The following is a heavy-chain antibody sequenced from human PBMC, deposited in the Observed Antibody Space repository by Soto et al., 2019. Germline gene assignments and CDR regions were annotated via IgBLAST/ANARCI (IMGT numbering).Heavy chain of an antibody. Sequence: QITLNESGPAQVKPRQTLTLTCTFSGFSLTTSGVGVGWIRQSPGRAPEWLALIYWDDDKRYSPSLKSRLTITKDASKNQVVLTMADLDPADTATYYCAHRVLRTVFGLVTTTAIYFDFWGQGTPVPVSS. CDR2: IYWDDDK. V-gene: IGHV2-5*02. CDR1: GFSLTTSGVG. CDR3: AHRVLRTVFGLVTTTAIYFDF. D-gene: IGHD3-3*01. J-gene: IGHJ4*02.